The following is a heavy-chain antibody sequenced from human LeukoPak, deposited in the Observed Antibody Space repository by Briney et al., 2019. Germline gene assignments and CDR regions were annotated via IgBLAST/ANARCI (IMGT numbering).Heavy chain of an antibody. CDR3: ADRKIGYPLDI. CDR2: ILSSGST. CDR1: GGSISSDSYL. Sequence: SETLSPTCTLCGGSISSDSYLWTWIRQPAGKGLEWIGRILSSGSTNYNPSLRSRVTLSVDTSKKRFSLDIISVTAADTAVYYCADRKIGYPLDIWGQGTMVTVSS. D-gene: IGHD6-13*01. V-gene: IGHV4-61*02. J-gene: IGHJ3*02.